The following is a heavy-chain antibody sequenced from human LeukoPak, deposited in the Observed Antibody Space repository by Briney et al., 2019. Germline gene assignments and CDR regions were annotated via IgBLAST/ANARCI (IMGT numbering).Heavy chain of an antibody. V-gene: IGHV1-69*05. J-gene: IGHJ4*02. CDR2: IIPIFGTA. Sequence: SVKVSCKAFGGSFISEAISWVRQAPGQGLEWMGGIIPIFGTANYAQKFQGRVTITTDESTSTAYMEVSRLRSEDTAVYYGGKKAGDCGGGSCYSIDYWGQGTLVTVSS. CDR3: GKKAGDCGGGSCYSIDY. CDR1: GGSFISEA. D-gene: IGHD2-15*01.